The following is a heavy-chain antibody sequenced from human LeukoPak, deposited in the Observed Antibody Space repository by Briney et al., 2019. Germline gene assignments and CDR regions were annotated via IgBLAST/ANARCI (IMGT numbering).Heavy chain of an antibody. J-gene: IGHJ5*02. V-gene: IGHV4-39*01. CDR3: ARHTPPGYSSSWYWATQNWFDP. CDR2: IYYSGST. CDR1: GGSISSSSYY. Sequence: PSETLSLTCTVSGGSISSSSYYWGWIRQPPGKGLEWIGSIYYSGSTYYNPSLKSRVTISVDTSKNQFSLKLSSVTAADTAVYYCARHTPPGYSSSWYWATQNWFDPWGQGTLVTVSS. D-gene: IGHD6-13*01.